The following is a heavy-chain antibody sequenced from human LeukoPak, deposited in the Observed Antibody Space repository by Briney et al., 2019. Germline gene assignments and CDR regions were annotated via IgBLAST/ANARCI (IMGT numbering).Heavy chain of an antibody. J-gene: IGHJ6*03. Sequence: ASVKVSCKASGGTFSSYAISWVRQAPGQGLEWMGRIIPILGIANYAQKFQGRVTITADKSTSTAYMELSSLRSEDTAVYYCARDSGLSGSYGVYDMDVWGKGTTVTVSS. CDR1: GGTFSSYA. V-gene: IGHV1-69*04. D-gene: IGHD3-10*01. CDR2: IIPILGIA. CDR3: ARDSGLSGSYGVYDMDV.